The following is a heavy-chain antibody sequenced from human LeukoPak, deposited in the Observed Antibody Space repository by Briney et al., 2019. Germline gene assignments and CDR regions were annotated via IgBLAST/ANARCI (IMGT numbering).Heavy chain of an antibody. CDR1: GFTFDDYA. J-gene: IGHJ3*02. Sequence: QPGGSLRLSCAASGFTFDDYAMRWVRQAPGKGLEWVSGISWNSGRIGYADSVKGRFTISRDNAKNSLYLQMNSLRAEYTAFYYCAKDRGYSYGNDAFDIWGQGTMVTVSS. CDR3: AKDRGYSYGNDAFDI. V-gene: IGHV3-9*01. CDR2: ISWNSGRI. D-gene: IGHD5-18*01.